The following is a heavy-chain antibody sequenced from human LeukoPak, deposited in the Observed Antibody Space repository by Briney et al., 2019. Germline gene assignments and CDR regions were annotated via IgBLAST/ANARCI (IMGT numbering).Heavy chain of an antibody. Sequence: GGSLRLSWAASGFTFSNAWMNWVRQAPGKGLEWVCRIKSKTDGGTTDYAAPVKGRFTISRDDSKNTLYLQMNSLKTEDTAVYYCSTTYYYDSSEGYWGQGTLVTVSS. J-gene: IGHJ4*02. CDR1: GFTFSNAW. CDR2: IKSKTDGGTT. D-gene: IGHD3-22*01. CDR3: STTYYYDSSEGY. V-gene: IGHV3-15*07.